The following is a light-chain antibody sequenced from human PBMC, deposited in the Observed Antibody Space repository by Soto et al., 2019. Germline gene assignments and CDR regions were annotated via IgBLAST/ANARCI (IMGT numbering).Light chain of an antibody. J-gene: IGLJ1*01. CDR2: NNN. CDR3: AAWDDSLSGHFV. CDR1: SSNIGTNT. V-gene: IGLV1-44*01. Sequence: QFVLTQPPSASGTPGQRVTISCSGSSSNIGTNTVSWYQHLPGTAPKLLIYNNNQRPSGVPDRFSGSKSGTSASLAISGLQSEDEPDYYCAAWDDSLSGHFVFGTSTKVTVL.